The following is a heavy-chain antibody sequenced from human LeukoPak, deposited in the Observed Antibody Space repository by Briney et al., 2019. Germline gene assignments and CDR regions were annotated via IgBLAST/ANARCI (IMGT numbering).Heavy chain of an antibody. Sequence: SVKVSCKASGGTFSSYAISWVRQAPGQGLEWMGGIIPIFGTANYAQRFQGRVTITADESTSTAYMELSSLRSEDTAVYYCARARGYCGGGSCYLDAFDIWGQGTMVTVSS. CDR1: GGTFSSYA. D-gene: IGHD2-15*01. CDR2: IIPIFGTA. CDR3: ARARGYCGGGSCYLDAFDI. V-gene: IGHV1-69*13. J-gene: IGHJ3*02.